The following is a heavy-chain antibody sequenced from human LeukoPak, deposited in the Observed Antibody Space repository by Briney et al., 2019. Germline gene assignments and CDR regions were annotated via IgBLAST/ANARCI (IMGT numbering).Heavy chain of an antibody. CDR3: ARGIVVVVGASDHFDY. CDR2: ISPYGSDK. J-gene: IGHJ4*02. V-gene: IGHV3-7*01. D-gene: IGHD2-15*01. Sequence: HAGGSLRLSCVASGFTFSSYWMNWVRQAPGKGLERVGTISPYGSDKYYVDSVKGRFNISRDNAKTSLYLQINSLRANDTALYFCARGIVVVVGASDHFDYWGQGTLITVSS. CDR1: GFTFSSYW.